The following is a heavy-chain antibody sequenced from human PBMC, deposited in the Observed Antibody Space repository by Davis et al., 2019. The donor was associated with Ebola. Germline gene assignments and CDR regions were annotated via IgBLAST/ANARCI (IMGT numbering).Heavy chain of an antibody. J-gene: IGHJ4*02. Sequence: PGGSLRLSCAASGFTFSSYSMNWVRQAPGKGLEWVSYISSSSSTIYYADSVKGRFTISRDNSKNTLYLQMNSLRAEDTAVYYCAKDPSTYDWGRDYWGQGTLVTVSS. D-gene: IGHD7-27*01. V-gene: IGHV3-48*01. CDR1: GFTFSSYS. CDR2: ISSSSSTI. CDR3: AKDPSTYDWGRDY.